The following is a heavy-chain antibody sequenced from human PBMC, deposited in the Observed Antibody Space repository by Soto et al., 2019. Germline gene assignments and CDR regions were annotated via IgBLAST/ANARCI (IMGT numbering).Heavy chain of an antibody. V-gene: IGHV3-74*01. CDR2: INRDANDI. CDR3: ARDVPHNWFDS. CDR1: RGAFGDYW. J-gene: IGHJ5*01. D-gene: IGHD3-10*02. Sequence: QPGGSLRLSCEASRGAFGDYWVDWARQAPGEGLVWVPRINRDANDIIYADSVKGRFTASRDNAKNMVFLQMNSLRVEDTAVYYCARDVPHNWFDSWGPGTLVTV.